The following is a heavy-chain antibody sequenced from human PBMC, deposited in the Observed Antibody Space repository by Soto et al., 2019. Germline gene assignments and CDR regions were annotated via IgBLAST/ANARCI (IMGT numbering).Heavy chain of an antibody. CDR3: AKDRGIAVAGTDY. V-gene: IGHV3-30*18. Sequence: ESGGGVVQPGRSLRLSCAASGFTFSSYGMHWVRQAPGKGLEWVAVISYDGSNKYYADSVKGRFTISRDNSKNTLYLQMNSLRAEDTAVYYCAKDRGIAVAGTDYWGQGTLVTVSS. CDR1: GFTFSSYG. D-gene: IGHD6-19*01. CDR2: ISYDGSNK. J-gene: IGHJ4*02.